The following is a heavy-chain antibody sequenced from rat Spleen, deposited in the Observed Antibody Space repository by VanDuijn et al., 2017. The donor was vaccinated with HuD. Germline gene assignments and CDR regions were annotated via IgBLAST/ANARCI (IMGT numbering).Heavy chain of an antibody. D-gene: IGHD1-1*01. CDR3: VRHGETYYSPDYFDF. J-gene: IGHJ1*01. Sequence: EVQLVESGGGLVQPGRSLKLSCAASGFSFSDYYMAWVRQAPTKGLEWVASISLDGTRTYHRDSVKGRFTISRDNAKNTLNLQMDSLRSEDTATYYCVRHGETYYSPDYFDFWGPGTMVTVSS. CDR2: ISLDGTRT. CDR1: GFSFSDYY. V-gene: IGHV5-22*01.